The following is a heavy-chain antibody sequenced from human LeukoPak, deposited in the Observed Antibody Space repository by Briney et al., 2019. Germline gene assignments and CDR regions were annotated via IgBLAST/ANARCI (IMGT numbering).Heavy chain of an antibody. CDR2: IYDSGTP. J-gene: IGHJ4*02. CDR3: ARGSRGYSYG. V-gene: IGHV4-61*03. CDR1: GGSVSSGSSH. D-gene: IGHD5-18*01. Sequence: PSETLSLTCTVSGGSVSSGSSHWSWIRQPPGRGLEWIGYIYDSGTPRYAPSLKSRVTISIDTSRNHFSLKLTSVTAADTAIYYCARGSRGYSYGWGQGTLVTVSS.